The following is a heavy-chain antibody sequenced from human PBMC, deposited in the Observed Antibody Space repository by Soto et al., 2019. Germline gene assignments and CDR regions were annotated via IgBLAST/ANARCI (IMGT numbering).Heavy chain of an antibody. CDR1: GGSISSYY. Sequence: SETLSLTCTVSGGSISSYYWSWIRQPPGKGLEWIGYIYYSGSTNYNPSLKSRVTISVDTSKNQFSLKLSSVTAADTAVYYCARRYSLTTVGASAYMDVWGKGTTVTVSS. D-gene: IGHD4-17*01. CDR3: ARRYSLTTVGASAYMDV. J-gene: IGHJ6*03. CDR2: IYYSGST. V-gene: IGHV4-59*08.